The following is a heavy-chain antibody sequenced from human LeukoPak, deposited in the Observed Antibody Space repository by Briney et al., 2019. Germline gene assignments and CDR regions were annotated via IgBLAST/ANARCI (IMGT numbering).Heavy chain of an antibody. V-gene: IGHV1-46*01. CDR1: GYTFTSYY. CDR2: INPSGGST. J-gene: IGHJ4*02. Sequence: ASVKVPCKASGYTFTSYYMHWVRQAPGQGLEWMGIINPSGGSTSYAQKFQGRVTMTRDTSTSTVYMELSSLRSEDTAVYYCASLEYSSSSGPGTLDYWGQGTLVTVSS. CDR3: ASLEYSSSSGPGTLDY. D-gene: IGHD6-6*01.